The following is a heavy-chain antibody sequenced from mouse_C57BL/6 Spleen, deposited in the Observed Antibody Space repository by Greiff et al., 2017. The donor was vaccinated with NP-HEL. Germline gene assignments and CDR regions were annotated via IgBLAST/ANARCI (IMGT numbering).Heavy chain of an antibody. Sequence: VQLQQPGAELVRPGSSVKLSCTSSGYTFTSYWMDLVKQRPRQGLELLGNIYPSDSENHYNHKVKDNATLTVDKSSSTAYMQLSSLTSEDSAVYYCARGDYDVKFAYWGQGTLVTVSA. CDR1: GYTFTSYW. CDR3: ARGDYDVKFAY. CDR2: IYPSDSEN. J-gene: IGHJ3*01. D-gene: IGHD2-4*01. V-gene: IGHV1-61*01.